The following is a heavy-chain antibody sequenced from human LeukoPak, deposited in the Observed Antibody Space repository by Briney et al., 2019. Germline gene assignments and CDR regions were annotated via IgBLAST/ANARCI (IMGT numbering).Heavy chain of an antibody. Sequence: GGGLRRSSAASVLTFRSDGMRRGRRAPGKGVEWGAVIWYDGSNKYYADSVKGRFTISTDNSRNTLYLLIISRRDDDTAVYYCARGIVAQRRGWYLNDAFDIWGQGTMVTVSS. CDR1: VLTFRSDG. J-gene: IGHJ3*02. D-gene: IGHD6-19*01. V-gene: IGHV3-33*01. CDR3: ARGIVAQRRGWYLNDAFDI. CDR2: IWYDGSNK.